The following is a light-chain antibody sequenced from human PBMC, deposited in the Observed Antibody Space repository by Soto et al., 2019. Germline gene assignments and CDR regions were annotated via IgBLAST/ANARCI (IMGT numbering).Light chain of an antibody. CDR3: QQRYQWPPLT. Sequence: EIVLTQSPGTLSLSPGERATLSCRASQSVGNTYLAWYQQKPGQAPKLLIYDAASRATGIPDRFSGSGSGTDFTLTISSLEPEDFAVYYCQQRYQWPPLTFGGGTKVEIK. CDR2: DAA. V-gene: IGKV3D-20*02. CDR1: QSVGNTY. J-gene: IGKJ4*01.